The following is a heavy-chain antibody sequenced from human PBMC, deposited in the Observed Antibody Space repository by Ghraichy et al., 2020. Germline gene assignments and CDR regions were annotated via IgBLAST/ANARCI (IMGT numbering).Heavy chain of an antibody. CDR1: GFTFSSYS. V-gene: IGHV3-48*02. CDR3: ARDFRTGDHDAFDI. Sequence: GGSLRLSCAASGFTFSSYSMNWVRQAPGKGLEWVSYISSSSSTIYYADSVKGRFTISRDNAKNSLYLQMNSLRDEDTAVYYCARDFRTGDHDAFDIWGQGTMVTVSS. D-gene: IGHD2-21*02. CDR2: ISSSSSTI. J-gene: IGHJ3*02.